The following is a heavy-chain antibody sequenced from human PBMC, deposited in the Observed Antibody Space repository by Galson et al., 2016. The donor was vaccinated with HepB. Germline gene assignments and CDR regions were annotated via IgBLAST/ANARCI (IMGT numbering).Heavy chain of an antibody. CDR3: ARQVRTGGYHFDY. D-gene: IGHD1-26*01. CDR2: IYYSGGT. Sequence: SETLSLTCTVSGASIRSTNHYWGWIRQPPGKGLEWIGSIYYSGGTYYNPSLKSRVTISVDTSKTQFSLKLSSVTAADTAVYHCARQVRTGGYHFDYWGQGTLVTVSS. J-gene: IGHJ4*02. V-gene: IGHV4-39*01. CDR1: GASIRSTNHY.